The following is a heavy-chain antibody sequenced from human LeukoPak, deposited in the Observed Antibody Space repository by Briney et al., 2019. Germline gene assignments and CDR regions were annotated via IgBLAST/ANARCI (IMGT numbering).Heavy chain of an antibody. D-gene: IGHD3-22*01. CDR2: ISAYNGNT. J-gene: IGHJ3*02. CDR1: GYTFTTYG. V-gene: IGHV1-18*01. Sequence: ASVKVSCKASGYTFTTYGITWVRQAPGQGLEWMGWISAYNGNTNYAQKLQGRVTITADESTSTAYMELSSLRSEDTAVYYCARVRTQTYYYDSSGYYYLADAFDIWGQGTMVTVSS. CDR3: ARVRTQTYYYDSSGYYYLADAFDI.